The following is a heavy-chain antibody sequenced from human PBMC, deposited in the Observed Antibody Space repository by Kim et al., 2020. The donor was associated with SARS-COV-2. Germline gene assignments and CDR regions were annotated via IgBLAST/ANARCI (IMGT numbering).Heavy chain of an antibody. CDR3: AREGHSSGRAGTFDY. V-gene: IGHV3-30*01. J-gene: IGHJ4*02. Sequence: DAVKGRYNATRDNSQNTLFLQIDSLRPEDTAMYYCAREGHSSGRAGTFDYWGQGTLVTVSS. D-gene: IGHD6-19*01.